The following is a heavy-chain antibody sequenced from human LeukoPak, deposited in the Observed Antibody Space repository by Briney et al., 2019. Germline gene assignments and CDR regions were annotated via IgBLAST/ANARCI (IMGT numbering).Heavy chain of an antibody. CDR2: IIPIFGIA. CDR1: GGTFSSYA. V-gene: IGHV1-69*04. CDR3: ARGSYYYDSSGPEAP. D-gene: IGHD3-22*01. Sequence: SVKVSCKASGGTFSSYAISWVRQAPGQGLEWMGRIIPIFGIANYAQKFQGRVTITADKPTSTAYMELSSLRSEDTAVYYCARGSYYYDSSGPEAPWGQGTLVTVSS. J-gene: IGHJ5*02.